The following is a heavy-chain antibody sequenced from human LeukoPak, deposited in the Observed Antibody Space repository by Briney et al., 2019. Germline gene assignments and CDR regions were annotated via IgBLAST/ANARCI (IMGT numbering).Heavy chain of an antibody. CDR2: IYYSGSS. CDR3: ASQIGTGTSTFHFDL. CDR1: GGSISSYY. V-gene: IGHV4-59*01. D-gene: IGHD2-2*01. Sequence: SETLSLTCTVSGGSISSYYWNWIRQPPGKGLEWIGYIYYSGSSNYNPSLKSRVTISVDTSKNQLSLKLRSVTAADTAVYYCASQIGTGTSTFHFDLWGRGTLVTVSS. J-gene: IGHJ2*01.